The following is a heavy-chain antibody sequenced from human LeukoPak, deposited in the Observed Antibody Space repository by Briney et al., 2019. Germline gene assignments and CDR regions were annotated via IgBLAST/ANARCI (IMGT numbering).Heavy chain of an antibody. CDR3: ARDVGGNYQYFDS. D-gene: IGHD1-26*01. J-gene: IGHJ4*02. Sequence: SETLSLTCTVSGGSISTYYWSWLRQPPGKGLEWIGYICYGGSTSINYNPSLKSRVTISADTSNNQFSLKLSSVTAADTAVYYCARDVGGNYQYFDSWGQGTLVTVSS. V-gene: IGHV4-59*01. CDR1: GGSISTYY. CDR2: ICYGGSTSI.